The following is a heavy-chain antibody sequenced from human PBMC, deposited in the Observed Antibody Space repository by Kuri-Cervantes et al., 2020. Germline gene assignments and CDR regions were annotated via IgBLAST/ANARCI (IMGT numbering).Heavy chain of an antibody. CDR2: ISYDGSSK. V-gene: IGHV3-30-3*01. CDR3: TTDLLWWLVQGLAFDY. J-gene: IGHJ4*02. D-gene: IGHD6-19*01. CDR1: GFTFSSYA. Sequence: GGSLRLSCAASGFTFSSYAMHWVRQAPGKGLEWVAVISYDGSSKYYADSVKGRFTISRDNSKNTLYLQMNSLRAEDTAVYYCTTDLLWWLVQGLAFDYWGQGTLVTVSS.